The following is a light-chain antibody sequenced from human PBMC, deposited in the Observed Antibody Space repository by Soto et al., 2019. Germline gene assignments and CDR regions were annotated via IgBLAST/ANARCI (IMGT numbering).Light chain of an antibody. CDR2: AAS. CDR1: QSITTW. Sequence: DIQMTQSPSTVSAYVGDSVTITCRASQSITTWLAWYQQRPGKAPKLLIYAASTLQSGVPSRFSGSGSGTDFTLTISSLQPEDFATYYCQQFKSYPLTFGGGTKVDIK. CDR3: QQFKSYPLT. J-gene: IGKJ4*01. V-gene: IGKV1-5*01.